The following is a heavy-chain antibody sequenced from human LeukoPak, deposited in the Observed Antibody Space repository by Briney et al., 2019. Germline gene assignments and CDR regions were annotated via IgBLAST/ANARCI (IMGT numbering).Heavy chain of an antibody. V-gene: IGHV4-59*01. J-gene: IGHJ5*02. CDR3: ARAGTTGSWFDP. D-gene: IGHD3-10*01. Sequence: PSETLSLTCTVSGGSISSYYWTWIRQPPGKGLEWIGYIHYSGSTNYNPSLQRRVTISVDTSKNQVSLKLNSVTAADTAVYYCARAGTTGSWFDPWGQGTLITVSS. CDR2: IHYSGST. CDR1: GGSISSYY.